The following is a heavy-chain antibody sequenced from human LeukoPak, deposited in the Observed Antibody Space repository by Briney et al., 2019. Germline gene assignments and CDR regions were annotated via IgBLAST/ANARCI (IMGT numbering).Heavy chain of an antibody. D-gene: IGHD6-13*01. Sequence: PGGSLRPSCAASGFTFSSYAMSWVRQAPGKGLEWVSALSNIGSSTSYADSVKGRFTISRDNSKNTLYLQMNSLRAEDTAVYYCAKLYTSRWYNDYWGQGTLVTVSS. J-gene: IGHJ4*02. V-gene: IGHV3-23*01. CDR1: GFTFSSYA. CDR2: LSNIGSST. CDR3: AKLYTSRWYNDY.